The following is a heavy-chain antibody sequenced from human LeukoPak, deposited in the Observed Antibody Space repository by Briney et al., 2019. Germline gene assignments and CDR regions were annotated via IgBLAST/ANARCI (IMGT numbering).Heavy chain of an antibody. CDR2: ISDSGGST. D-gene: IGHD1-26*01. CDR1: GFTFSSYS. CDR3: ARRPLGIYFDYWGQGTYFDY. Sequence: PGGSLRLSCAASGFTFSSYSMNWVRQAPGKGLEWVSSISDSGGSTYYADYVKGRFTISRDNSKNTLYLQMNSLRAEDTAVYYCARRPLGIYFDYWGQGTYFDYWGQGTLVTVSS. J-gene: IGHJ4*02. V-gene: IGHV3-23*01.